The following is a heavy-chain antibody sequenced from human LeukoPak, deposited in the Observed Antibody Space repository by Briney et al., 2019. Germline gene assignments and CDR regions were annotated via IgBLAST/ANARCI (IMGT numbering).Heavy chain of an antibody. J-gene: IGHJ3*02. V-gene: IGHV1-69*05. CDR1: GGTFSSYA. CDR3: ARDRAGITLIVVVDDAFDI. Sequence: SVKVSCKASGGTFSSYAISWVRQAPGQGLEWMGRIIPIFGTANYAQEFQGRVTITTDESTSTAYMELASLRSEDTAVYYCARDRAGITLIVVVDDAFDIWGQGTMVTVSS. CDR2: IIPIFGTA. D-gene: IGHD3-22*01.